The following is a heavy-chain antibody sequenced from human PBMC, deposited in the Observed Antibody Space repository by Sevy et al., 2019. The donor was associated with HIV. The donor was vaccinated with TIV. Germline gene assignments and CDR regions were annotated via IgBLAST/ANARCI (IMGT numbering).Heavy chain of an antibody. J-gene: IGHJ4*02. CDR3: ARRPPFGY. CDR1: GGSISSGDYN. Sequence: SETLSLTCTVSGGSISSGDYNWSWIRQPPGKGLEWIGYIYYTGRTDYNPSLKSRVIISVDTSKNQVSLKLSSVTAADTAVYYCARRPPFGYWGQGTLVTVSS. V-gene: IGHV4-30-4*01. CDR2: IYYTGRT.